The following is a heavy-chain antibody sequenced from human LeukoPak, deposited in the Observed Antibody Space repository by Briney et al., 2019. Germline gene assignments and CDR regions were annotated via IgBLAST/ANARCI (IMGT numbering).Heavy chain of an antibody. J-gene: IGHJ4*02. Sequence: GGSLRLSCAASGFTFSDYWMHWVRQAPGKGLVWVSRINSDGRNIRYADSVKGRFTISRDNAKNTLYLQMNSLTPEDTAVYYCAREGALGYGHYTYDYWGQGTLVTGSS. CDR2: INSDGRNI. D-gene: IGHD4-17*01. V-gene: IGHV3-74*01. CDR1: GFTFSDYW. CDR3: AREGALGYGHYTYDY.